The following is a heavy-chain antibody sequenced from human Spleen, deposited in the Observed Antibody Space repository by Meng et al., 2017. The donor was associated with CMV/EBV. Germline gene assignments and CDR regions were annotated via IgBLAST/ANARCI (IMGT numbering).Heavy chain of an antibody. V-gene: IGHV3-7*01. CDR3: ARAVSSSWLYYYYYGMDV. CDR2: IKQDGSEK. D-gene: IGHD6-13*01. CDR1: GFTFSSYW. Sequence: GESLKISCAASGFTFSSYWMSWVRQAPGKGLEWVANIKQDGSEKYYVDSVKGRFTISRDNAKNSLYLQMNSLRAEDTAVYYCARAVSSSWLYYYYYGMDVWGQGTTVTV. J-gene: IGHJ6*02.